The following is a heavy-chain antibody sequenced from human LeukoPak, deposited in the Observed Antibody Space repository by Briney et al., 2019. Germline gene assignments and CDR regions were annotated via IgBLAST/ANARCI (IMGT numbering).Heavy chain of an antibody. CDR2: IYYSGST. D-gene: IGHD3-22*01. Sequence: SETLSLTCTVSGGSISSYYWSWIRQPPGKELEWIGYIYYSGSTNYNPSLKSRVTISIDTSKNQFSLNLTSVTAADTAVYYCARGVVLGYDSSGYYYSWFDPWGQGTLVTVSS. CDR3: ARGVVLGYDSSGYYYSWFDP. CDR1: GGSISSYY. J-gene: IGHJ5*02. V-gene: IGHV4-59*12.